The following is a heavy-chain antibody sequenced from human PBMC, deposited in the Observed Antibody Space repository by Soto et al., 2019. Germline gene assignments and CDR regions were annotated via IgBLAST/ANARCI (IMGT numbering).Heavy chain of an antibody. CDR1: GGTFSSYA. Sequence: QVQLVQSGAEVKKPGSSVKVSCKASGGTFSSYAISWVRQAPGQGLEWMGGIIPIFGTANYAQKFQGRVTITADDSTSTAYMELRSLSSEDTAVYYCALCNSSGWYGYYYYYGMDVWGQGTTVTFSS. D-gene: IGHD6-19*01. CDR3: ALCNSSGWYGYYYYYGMDV. J-gene: IGHJ6*02. V-gene: IGHV1-69*01. CDR2: IIPIFGTA.